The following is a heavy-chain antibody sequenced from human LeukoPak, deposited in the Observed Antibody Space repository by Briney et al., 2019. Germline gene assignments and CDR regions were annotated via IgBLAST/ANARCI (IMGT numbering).Heavy chain of an antibody. CDR2: ISGSGDST. V-gene: IGHV3-23*01. J-gene: IGHJ4*02. D-gene: IGHD6-19*01. CDR3: ASPIGVSDIAVAGFDY. CDR1: KFTFSNYA. Sequence: PGGSLRLSCAASKFTFSNYAMSWVRQAPGKGLEWVSAISGSGDSTYYADSVKGRFTISRDNAKKSLYLQMNSLRAEDTAVYYCASPIGVSDIAVAGFDYWGQGTLVTVSS.